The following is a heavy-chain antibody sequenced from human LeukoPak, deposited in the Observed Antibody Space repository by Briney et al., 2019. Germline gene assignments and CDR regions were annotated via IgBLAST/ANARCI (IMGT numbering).Heavy chain of an antibody. J-gene: IGHJ4*02. D-gene: IGHD6-13*01. Sequence: SETLSLTCTVSGDSISSYYWSWIRQPPGKGLEWIGYIYYSGSTKYNPSLKSRVTISLDTSKTQLSLNLSSVTAADTAVYYCARKSFHTSSYDYWGQGTLVTVSS. V-gene: IGHV4-59*01. CDR2: IYYSGST. CDR1: GDSISSYY. CDR3: ARKSFHTSSYDY.